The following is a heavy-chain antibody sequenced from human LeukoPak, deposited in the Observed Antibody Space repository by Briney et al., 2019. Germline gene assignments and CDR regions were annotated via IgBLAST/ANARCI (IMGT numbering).Heavy chain of an antibody. J-gene: IGHJ4*02. CDR1: GYTFTSYY. CDR2: INPSGGST. CDR3: ATTGTDRKTPDY. Sequence: ASVKVSCKASGYTFTSYYMHWVRQAPGQGLEWLGIINPSGGSTSYAQKFQGRVTMTRDMSTSTVYMELSSLRSEDTAVYYCATTGTDRKTPDYWGQGTLVTVSS. D-gene: IGHD1-1*01. V-gene: IGHV1-46*01.